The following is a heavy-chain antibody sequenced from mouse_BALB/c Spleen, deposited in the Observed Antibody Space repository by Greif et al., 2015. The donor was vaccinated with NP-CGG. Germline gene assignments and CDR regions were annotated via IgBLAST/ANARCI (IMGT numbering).Heavy chain of an antibody. D-gene: IGHD2-14*01. CDR3: ASGYRYPRDD. Sequence: EVKVVDFGGGLVQPGGSRKLSCAAPGFTFSSFGMHWVRQAPEKGLAWVAYISSGSRTIYYADTVKGRFTISRDNPKNTRCLQMTSLRSEDTAREYCASGYRYPRDDWGQGTSVTVSS. CDR1: GFTFSSFG. CDR2: ISSGSRTI. V-gene: IGHV5-17*02. J-gene: IGHJ4*01.